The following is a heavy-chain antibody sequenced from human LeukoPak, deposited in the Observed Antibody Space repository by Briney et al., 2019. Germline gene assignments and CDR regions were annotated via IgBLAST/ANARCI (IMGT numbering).Heavy chain of an antibody. CDR3: ARGGMATIDY. CDR1: GGSISSGRYY. D-gene: IGHD5-24*01. Sequence: SETLSLTCTVSGGSISSGRYYWNWIRQPAGKGLEWIGRIYTSGSTNYNPSLKSRVTISVDTSKNQFSLKLSSVTAADTAVYCCARGGMATIDYWGQGTLVTVSS. CDR2: IYTSGST. J-gene: IGHJ4*02. V-gene: IGHV4-61*02.